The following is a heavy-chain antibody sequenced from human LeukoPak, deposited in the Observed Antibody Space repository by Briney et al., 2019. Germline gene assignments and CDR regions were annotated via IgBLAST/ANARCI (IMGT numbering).Heavy chain of an antibody. D-gene: IGHD3-3*01. CDR1: GGSISRSSYY. CDR2: TYYSGST. CDR3: ARPRGDLWSGYDY. Sequence: SETLSLTCSVSGGSISRSSYYWTWISQSPGRGLEWIGNTYYSGSTLYNPSLKSRVTISVDTSKNQFSLRLTSVTAADTAVYYCARPRGDLWSGYDYWGQGVLVTVSP. J-gene: IGHJ4*02. V-gene: IGHV4-39*01.